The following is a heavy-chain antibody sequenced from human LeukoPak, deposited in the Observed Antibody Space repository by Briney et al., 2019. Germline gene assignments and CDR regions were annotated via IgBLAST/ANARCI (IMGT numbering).Heavy chain of an antibody. CDR3: ARDPYSGNYGAYYYYYMDV. Sequence: GGSLRLSCEDSGFTFRSYEMNWVRQAPGKGLEWVSGISGSGGSGGRTYYADSVKGRFTISRDNAKNSLYLQMDSLRVEDTAEYYCARDPYSGNYGAYYYYYMDVWGKGTTVTVSS. CDR1: GFTFRSYE. J-gene: IGHJ6*03. V-gene: IGHV3-48*03. CDR2: ISGSGGSGGRT. D-gene: IGHD1-26*01.